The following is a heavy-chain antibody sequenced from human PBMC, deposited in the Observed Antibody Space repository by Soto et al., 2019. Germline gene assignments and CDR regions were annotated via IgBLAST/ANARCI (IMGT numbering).Heavy chain of an antibody. J-gene: IGHJ4*02. CDR2: IYSSGST. Sequence: PSETLSLTCSVSGGSISGYYWNWTRQPPGQGLEWIAYIYSSGSTTYNPSLRSRVTISVDTSSNLFSLKLSSVTAADTAVYFCARGGFYDTSGPPPFDSWGQGTPVTVSS. CDR1: GGSISGYY. V-gene: IGHV4-59*01. D-gene: IGHD3-22*01. CDR3: ARGGFYDTSGPPPFDS.